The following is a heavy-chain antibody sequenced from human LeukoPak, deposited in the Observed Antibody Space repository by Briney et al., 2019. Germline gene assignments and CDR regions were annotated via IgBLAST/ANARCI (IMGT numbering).Heavy chain of an antibody. CDR3: ARVIAAASTRLDY. D-gene: IGHD6-13*01. Sequence: ASVKVSCKDSGYSFTDYFMHWVRQAPREGVAWMGWINPNSGGTNHAQNFQGGVTMTRDTSISTAYMELSRLRSDDTAMYYCARVIAAASTRLDYWGQGTLVTVSS. CDR2: INPNSGGT. J-gene: IGHJ4*02. CDR1: GYSFTDYF. V-gene: IGHV1-2*02.